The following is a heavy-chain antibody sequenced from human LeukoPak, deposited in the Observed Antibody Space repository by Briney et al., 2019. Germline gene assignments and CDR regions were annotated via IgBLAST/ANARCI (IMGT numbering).Heavy chain of an antibody. CDR1: GFTFSSYW. J-gene: IGHJ4*02. D-gene: IGHD3-22*01. Sequence: GGSLRLSCAASGFTFSSYWMHWVRQAPGKGLVWVSRINSDGSSTSYADSVKGRFTISRDNAKNTLYLQMNSLRAEDTAVYYCARGFWGNYYDSIWPGGYWGQGTLVTVSS. CDR2: INSDGSST. CDR3: ARGFWGNYYDSIWPGGY. V-gene: IGHV3-74*01.